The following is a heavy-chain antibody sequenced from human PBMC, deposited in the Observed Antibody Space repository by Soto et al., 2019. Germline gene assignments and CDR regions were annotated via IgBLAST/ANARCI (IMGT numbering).Heavy chain of an antibody. D-gene: IGHD3-22*01. Sequence: QLQLQESGPGLVKPSETLSLTCTVSGGSISSSSYYWGWIRQPPGKGLEWIGSIYYSGSTYYNPSLKSRVTISVDTSKNQFSLKLSSVTAADTAVYYCASPVPEQDYYDGDDAFDIWGQGTMVTVSS. J-gene: IGHJ3*02. CDR3: ASPVPEQDYYDGDDAFDI. V-gene: IGHV4-39*01. CDR1: GGSISSSSYY. CDR2: IYYSGST.